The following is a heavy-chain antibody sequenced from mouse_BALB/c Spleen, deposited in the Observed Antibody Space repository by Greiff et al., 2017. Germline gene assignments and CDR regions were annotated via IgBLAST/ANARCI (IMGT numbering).Heavy chain of an antibody. CDR3: ARERDDYSWFAY. CDR1: GYSFTSYY. V-gene: IGHV1S135*01. D-gene: IGHD2-4*01. J-gene: IGHJ3*01. CDR2: IDPFNGGT. Sequence: EVQLQQSGTELMKPGASVKISCKASGYSFTSYYMHWVKQSHGKSLEWIGYIDPFNGGTSYNQKFKGKATLTVDKSSSTAYMHLSSLTSEDSAVYYCARERDDYSWFAYWGQGTLVTVSA.